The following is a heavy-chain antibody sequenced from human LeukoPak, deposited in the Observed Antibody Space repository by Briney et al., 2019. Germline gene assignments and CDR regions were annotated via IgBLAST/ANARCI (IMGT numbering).Heavy chain of an antibody. Sequence: GGSLRLSCAASGFTFDDYAMHWVRQAPGKGLEWVSSISSSSSYIYYADSVKGRFTISRDNAKNSLYLQMNSLRAEDTAVYYCARDVGGDDYWGQGTLVTVSS. D-gene: IGHD3-10*01. V-gene: IGHV3-21*01. J-gene: IGHJ4*02. CDR3: ARDVGGDDY. CDR2: ISSSSSYI. CDR1: GFTFDDYA.